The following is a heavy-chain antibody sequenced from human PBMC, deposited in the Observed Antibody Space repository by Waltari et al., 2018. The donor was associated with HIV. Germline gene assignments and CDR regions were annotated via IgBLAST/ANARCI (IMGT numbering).Heavy chain of an antibody. V-gene: IGHV3-30*03. J-gene: IGHJ4*02. CDR2: ISSDGSDK. D-gene: IGHD3-16*01. CDR1: GFSFTRSG. Sequence: QLVESGGGVVQPGGSLRLSCVASGFSFTRSGMHWVRQVPGKGLEWVAVISSDGSDKNYGDSVNGRFTISRDDSRNTVFLQMNSLRPEDTAIYFCARDNGWRYFYAYPYWGQGTLVSVSS. CDR3: ARDNGWRYFYAYPY.